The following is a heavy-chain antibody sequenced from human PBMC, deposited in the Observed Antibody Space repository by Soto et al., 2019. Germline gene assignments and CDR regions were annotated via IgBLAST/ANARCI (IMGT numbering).Heavy chain of an antibody. CDR1: GYTFTSYD. Sequence: ASVKVACKASGYTFTSYDINWVRQATGQGLEWMGWMNPNSGNTGYAQKFQGRVTMTRNTSISTAYMELSSLRSEDTAVYYCARSHCTNGVCHDAFDIWGQGTMVT. J-gene: IGHJ3*02. V-gene: IGHV1-8*01. D-gene: IGHD2-8*01. CDR3: ARSHCTNGVCHDAFDI. CDR2: MNPNSGNT.